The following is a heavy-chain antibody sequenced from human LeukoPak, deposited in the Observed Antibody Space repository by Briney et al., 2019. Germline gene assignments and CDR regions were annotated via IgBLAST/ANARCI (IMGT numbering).Heavy chain of an antibody. V-gene: IGHV3-7*01. J-gene: IGHJ4*02. CDR3: ARQLYSSSWSAFAY. CDR1: GFTFSRYW. D-gene: IGHD6-13*01. CDR2: IEQDGREK. Sequence: GGSLRLSCAASGFTFSRYWMSGLRQAPGKGLEGVANIEQDGREKDYVDSVKGRFTISRDNAKNSLYLQMNSLRAEDTAVYYCARQLYSSSWSAFAYWGQGTLVTVSS.